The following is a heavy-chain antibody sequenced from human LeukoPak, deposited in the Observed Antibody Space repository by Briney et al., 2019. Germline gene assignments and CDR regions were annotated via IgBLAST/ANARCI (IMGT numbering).Heavy chain of an antibody. CDR3: ARGYGELVDY. V-gene: IGHV4-39*07. CDR1: GGSISSSSYY. D-gene: IGHD3-10*01. J-gene: IGHJ4*02. Sequence: SETLSLTCTVSGGSISSSSYYWGWIRQPPGKGLEWIGSIYYSGSTNYNPSLKSRVTISVDTSKNQFSLKLSSVTAADTAVYYCARGYGELVDYWGQGTLVTVSS. CDR2: IYYSGST.